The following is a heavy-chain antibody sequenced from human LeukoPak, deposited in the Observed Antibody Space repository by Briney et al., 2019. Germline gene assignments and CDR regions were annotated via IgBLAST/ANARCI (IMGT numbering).Heavy chain of an antibody. V-gene: IGHV1-2*02. CDR3: ARDLGYSRRYYDFSD. CDR2: INPDSGGT. Sequence: ASVKVSCKASGYTFTGYYMHWVRQAPGQGLEWMGWINPDSGGTNYAQKFQGRVTMTRETSINTAYMELSRLTSDDTAVYYCARDLGYSRRYYDFSDWGQGTLVTVSS. D-gene: IGHD3-3*01. CDR1: GYTFTGYY. J-gene: IGHJ4*02.